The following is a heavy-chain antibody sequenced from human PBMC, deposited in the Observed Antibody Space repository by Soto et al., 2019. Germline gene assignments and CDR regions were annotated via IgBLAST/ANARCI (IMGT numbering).Heavy chain of an antibody. V-gene: IGHV1-69*01. CDR1: GGPFKNYA. CDR3: ARKSERAAKWNYEKDADYYYYAMDV. Sequence: QVQLVQSGAEVKKSGSSVKVSCKAFGGPFKNYAISWVRQAPGQGLEWMGGIIPLFRTAHYAQKFQGRVTSTADEFTATAYMERSSLRSEDTAVYFCARKSERAAKWNYEKDADYYYYAMDVWGQGTTVTVSS. CDR2: IIPLFRTA. J-gene: IGHJ6*02. D-gene: IGHD3-3*01.